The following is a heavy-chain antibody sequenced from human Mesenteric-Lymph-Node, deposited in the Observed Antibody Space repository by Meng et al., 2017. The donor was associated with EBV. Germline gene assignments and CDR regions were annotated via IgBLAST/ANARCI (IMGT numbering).Heavy chain of an antibody. Sequence: QLQVQGAGPGLVKPSETLPLTCSISGGAISSDLWGWIRQPPGKGLEWIGDSGRSNYNPSLKSRVTISVDTSKNQFSLKLSSVTAADTAVYYCARRLHYYGCLGSWSQGTLVTVSS. CDR2: SGRS. V-gene: IGHV4-39*01. J-gene: IGHJ4*02. CDR1: GGAISSDL. CDR3: ARRLHYYGCLGS. D-gene: IGHD3-10*01.